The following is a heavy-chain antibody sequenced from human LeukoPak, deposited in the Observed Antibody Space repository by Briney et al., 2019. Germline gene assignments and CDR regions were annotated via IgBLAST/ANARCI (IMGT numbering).Heavy chain of an antibody. CDR3: ARVMYYYDSSGYSDAFDI. CDR2: ISYDGRNK. D-gene: IGHD3-22*01. V-gene: IGHV3-30*04. CDR1: GFTFSSYA. Sequence: PGRSLRLSCPPSGFTFSSYAMHWVRQAPGKGLEWVAVISYDGRNKYYADSVKGRFTISRDNSKNTLYLQMNSLIAEDTAVYYCARVMYYYDSSGYSDAFDIWGQGTMVSVSS. J-gene: IGHJ3*02.